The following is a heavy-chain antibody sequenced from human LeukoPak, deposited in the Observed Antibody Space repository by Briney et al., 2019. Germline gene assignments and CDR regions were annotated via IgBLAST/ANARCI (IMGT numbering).Heavy chain of an antibody. CDR2: INHSGST. Sequence: SETLSLTCAVSGYSITSSSWWGWIRQPPGKGLEWIGEINHSGSTNYNPSLKSRVTISVDTSKNQFSLKLSSVTAADTAVYYCAITSWYKPDYWGQGTLVTVSS. J-gene: IGHJ4*02. CDR3: AITSWYKPDY. CDR1: GYSITSSSW. V-gene: IGHV4-4*02. D-gene: IGHD6-13*01.